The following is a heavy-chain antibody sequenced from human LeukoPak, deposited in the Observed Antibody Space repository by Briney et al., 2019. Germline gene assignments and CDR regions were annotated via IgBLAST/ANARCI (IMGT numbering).Heavy chain of an antibody. Sequence: GRSLRLSCAASGFTFDDYAMHWVRQAPGKGLEWVSGISWNSGTIGYADSVKGRFTNSRDNAKNSLYLQMNSLRDDDMALYYCARGNSGSYSQDWFDPWGQGTLVTVSS. CDR3: ARGNSGSYSQDWFDP. D-gene: IGHD1-26*01. CDR1: GFTFDDYA. V-gene: IGHV3-9*03. CDR2: ISWNSGTI. J-gene: IGHJ5*02.